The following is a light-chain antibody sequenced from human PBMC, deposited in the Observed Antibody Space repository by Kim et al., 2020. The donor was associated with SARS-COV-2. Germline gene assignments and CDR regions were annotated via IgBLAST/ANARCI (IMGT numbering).Light chain of an antibody. CDR2: VDNDGRH. CDR3: QTWATGIRV. V-gene: IGLV4-69*01. Sequence: ASVKLTCTLSSAHSNYAIAWHQQQPEKGPRYLMKVDNDGRHIKGDGIPDRFSGSSSGAERYLTISSLQSEDEADYYCQTWATGIRVFGGGTQLTVL. CDR1: SAHSNYA. J-gene: IGLJ2*01.